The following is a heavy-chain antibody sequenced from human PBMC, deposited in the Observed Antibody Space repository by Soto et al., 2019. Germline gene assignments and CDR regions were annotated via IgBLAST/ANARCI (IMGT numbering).Heavy chain of an antibody. CDR2: ISWNSGSI. J-gene: IGHJ6*03. CDR1: GFTFDDYA. V-gene: IGHV3-9*01. D-gene: IGHD6-6*01. Sequence: PGGSLRLSCAASGFTFDDYAMHWVRQAPGKGLEWVSGISWNSGSIGYADSVKGRFTISRDNAKNSLYLQMNSLRAEDTALYYCAKDGIAARPPNHYYYYMDVWGKGTTVTVSS. CDR3: AKDGIAARPPNHYYYYMDV.